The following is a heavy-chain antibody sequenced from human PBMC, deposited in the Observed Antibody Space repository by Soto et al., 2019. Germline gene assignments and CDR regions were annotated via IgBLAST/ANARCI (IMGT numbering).Heavy chain of an antibody. D-gene: IGHD3-10*01. V-gene: IGHV1-69*02. J-gene: IGHJ4*02. CDR3: ATSYGSGYRAFDY. Sequence: QVQMVQSGAEVKKPGSSVKVSCKASGDTFSFYTINWVRQAPGLGLEWMGRVNPILSMSNYAQKFQGRVTTTADKSPSTAYMELRSLRSEDTAFYYCATSYGSGYRAFDYWGQGALVTVSS. CDR1: GDTFSFYT. CDR2: VNPILSMS.